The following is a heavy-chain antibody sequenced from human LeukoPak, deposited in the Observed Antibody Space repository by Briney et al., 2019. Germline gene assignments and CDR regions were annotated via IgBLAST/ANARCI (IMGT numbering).Heavy chain of an antibody. V-gene: IGHV1-18*01. CDR3: ARSGSSGPGYFQH. CDR2: ISPDNGNT. J-gene: IGHJ1*01. D-gene: IGHD6-19*01. Sequence: ASVKVSCKASGYTFTSYGISWVRQAPGQGLEWMGWISPDNGNTNYAQKLQGRVTMTTHTSTSTAYMELRSLRSDDTSVYYCARSGSSGPGYFQHWGQGTLVTVSS. CDR1: GYTFTSYG.